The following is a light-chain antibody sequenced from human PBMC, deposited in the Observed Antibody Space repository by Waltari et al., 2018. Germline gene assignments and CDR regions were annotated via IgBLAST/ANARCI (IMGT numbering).Light chain of an antibody. J-gene: IGLJ2*01. CDR2: EDK. Sequence: YVLTSPPSVSVTPGRTARIPCGGNNIGRKTVHWYQQKPGQAPVLVVYEDKERPSGIPERFSASNSGNTATLTISGVAAGDEADYYCQVWDRTGDHVIFGGGTKLTVL. CDR1: NIGRKT. CDR3: QVWDRTGDHVI. V-gene: IGLV3-21*03.